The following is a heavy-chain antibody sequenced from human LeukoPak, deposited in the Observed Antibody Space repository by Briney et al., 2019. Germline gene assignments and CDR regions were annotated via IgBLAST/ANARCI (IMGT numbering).Heavy chain of an antibody. CDR1: GGSISSGGYY. CDR3: ARAAHTGYGSGSYDY. D-gene: IGHD3-10*01. Sequence: SETLSLTCTVSGGSISSGGYYWSWIRQPPGKGLEWIGYIYYSGSTNYNPSLKSRVTISVDTSKNQFSLKLSSVTAADTAVYYCARAAHTGYGSGSYDYWGQGTLVTVSS. V-gene: IGHV4-61*08. CDR2: IYYSGST. J-gene: IGHJ4*02.